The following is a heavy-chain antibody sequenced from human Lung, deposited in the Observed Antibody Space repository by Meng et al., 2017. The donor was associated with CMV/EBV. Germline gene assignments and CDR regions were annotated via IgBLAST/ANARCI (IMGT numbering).Heavy chain of an antibody. CDR3: AGSRSGRYSPFDY. D-gene: IGHD6-19*01. V-gene: IGHV3-21*01. J-gene: IGHJ4*02. Sequence: GESLKISCAASGFTFSSFTMNWVRQAPGRGLEWASSISYTSHYIYYADSLKGRFTISRDNARNSLYLQMNSLRAEDTAVYYCAGSRSGRYSPFDYWGQGTLVTVSS. CDR2: ISYTSHYI. CDR1: GFTFSSFT.